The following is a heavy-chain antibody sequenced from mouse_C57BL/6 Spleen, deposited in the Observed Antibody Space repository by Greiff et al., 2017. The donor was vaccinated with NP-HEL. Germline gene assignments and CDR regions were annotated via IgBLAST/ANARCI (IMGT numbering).Heavy chain of an antibody. CDR2: IHPNSGST. CDR3: ARSVYYYGSSFAMDY. D-gene: IGHD1-1*01. J-gene: IGHJ4*01. V-gene: IGHV1-64*01. Sequence: QVQLKQPGAELVKPGASVKLSCKASGYTFTSYWMPWVKQRPGQGLEWIGMIHPNSGSTNYNEKFKSKATLTVDKSSSTAYMQLSSLTSEDSAVYYCARSVYYYGSSFAMDYWGQGTSVTVSS. CDR1: GYTFTSYW.